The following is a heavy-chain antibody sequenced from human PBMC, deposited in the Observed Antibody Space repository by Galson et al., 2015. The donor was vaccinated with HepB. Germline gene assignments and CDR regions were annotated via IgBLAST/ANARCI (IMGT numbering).Heavy chain of an antibody. CDR3: ARGPSGLDV. CDR2: VNHSGSA. Sequence: SEPLSLTCAVYGGSFSDYYWSWIRQSPGTGLEWIGEVNHSGSANYKSSLKSRVTMSVDTSKNQFSLKLSSVTAADTAVYFCARGPSGLDVWGQGTTVTVSS. J-gene: IGHJ6*02. CDR1: GGSFSDYY. V-gene: IGHV4-34*01.